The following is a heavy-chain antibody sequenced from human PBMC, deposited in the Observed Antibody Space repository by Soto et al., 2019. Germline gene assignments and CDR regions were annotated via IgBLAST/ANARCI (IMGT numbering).Heavy chain of an antibody. V-gene: IGHV5-51*01. Sequence: GESLKISCKGSGYTFASYWIAWVRQMPGKGLEWMGIIYPGDSDTRYNPSFQGQVTISRDNSNSMLYLQMNSLTPEDTAVYFCVKGSGFRSMHYFDYWGQGTQVTVSS. J-gene: IGHJ4*02. CDR1: GYTFASYW. CDR2: IYPGDSDT. D-gene: IGHD3-10*01. CDR3: VKGSGFRSMHYFDY.